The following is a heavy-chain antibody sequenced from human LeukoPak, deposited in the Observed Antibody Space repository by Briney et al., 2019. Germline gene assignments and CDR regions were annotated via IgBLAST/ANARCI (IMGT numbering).Heavy chain of an antibody. CDR3: AKDDGGSYYPYYYYMDV. CDR2: ISGSGGRT. Sequence: PGGSLRLSCAASGFTFSTYGMSWVRQAPGKGLEWVSTISGSGGRTYYADSVKGRFTISRDNSKNTLYLQMNSLRAEDTAVYYCAKDDGGSYYPYYYYMDVWGKGTTVTISS. V-gene: IGHV3-23*01. J-gene: IGHJ6*03. D-gene: IGHD1-26*01. CDR1: GFTFSTYG.